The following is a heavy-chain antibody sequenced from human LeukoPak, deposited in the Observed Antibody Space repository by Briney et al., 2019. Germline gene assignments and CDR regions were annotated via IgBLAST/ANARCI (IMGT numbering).Heavy chain of an antibody. V-gene: IGHV4-34*01. CDR3: ARKYYYNLGSFPFDF. CDR2: IHNSGTT. J-gene: IGHJ4*02. D-gene: IGHD3-10*01. Sequence: PSETLSLTCAVSGGPFSGYFWSWIRQSSGKGLEWIGEIHNSGTTNYNPSLNSRVTISEDTSKNQFYLNLSSVTAADTAVYYCARKYYYNLGSFPFDFWGQGTLVTVSS. CDR1: GGPFSGYF.